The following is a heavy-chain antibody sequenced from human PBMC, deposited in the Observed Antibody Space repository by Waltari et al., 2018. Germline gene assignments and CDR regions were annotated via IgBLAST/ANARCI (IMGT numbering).Heavy chain of an antibody. CDR1: GYTFTGYY. J-gene: IGHJ6*04. CDR2: VNPNSGGT. Sequence: QVQLVQSGAEVKKPGASVKVSCTASGYTFTGYYMHWVRQAPGQGLEWVRWVNPNSGGTNYAQKFQGRVTMTRDTSISTAYMELSRLRSDDTAVYYCARTPGFYQPFMDVGGKGTTVTISS. CDR3: ARTPGFYQPFMDV. V-gene: IGHV1-2*02. D-gene: IGHD2-2*01.